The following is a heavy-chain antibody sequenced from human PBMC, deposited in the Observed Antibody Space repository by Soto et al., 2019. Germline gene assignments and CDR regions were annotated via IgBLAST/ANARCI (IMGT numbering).Heavy chain of an antibody. CDR3: ARAPETPPILRGVRTYFFNY. V-gene: IGHV4-31*03. CDR2: IFYSGSF. Sequence: QVQLQESGPGLVKPSQTLSLTCTVSGDSISSGGSYWSWIRQRPGKGLEWIGYIFYSGSFYYTPSLKGRVMISTATATHNFSLRLTSVTAADTAAYYCARAPETPPILRGVRTYFFNYWGQGTLVTVSS. J-gene: IGHJ4*02. CDR1: GDSISSGGSY. D-gene: IGHD2-21*01.